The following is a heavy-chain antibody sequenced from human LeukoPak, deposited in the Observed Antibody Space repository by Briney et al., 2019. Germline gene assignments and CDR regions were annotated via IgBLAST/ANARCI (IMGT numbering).Heavy chain of an antibody. J-gene: IGHJ6*03. CDR2: IYDSEST. CDR3: ARFSSSASGYYYYYYMDV. D-gene: IGHD6-25*01. Sequence: PSETLSLTCTVSGGSISSGGYYWSWIRQHPGKGLEWIGYIYDSESTSFNPSLKSRVTISVDTSRNQFSLTLSSVTAADTAVYYCARFSSSASGYYYYYYMDVWGKGTTVTVSS. CDR1: GGSISSGGYY. V-gene: IGHV4-31*03.